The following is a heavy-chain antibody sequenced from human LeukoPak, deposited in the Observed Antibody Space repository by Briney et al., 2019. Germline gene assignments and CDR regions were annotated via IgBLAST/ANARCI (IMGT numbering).Heavy chain of an antibody. D-gene: IGHD2-15*01. V-gene: IGHV1-8*01. CDR2: MNTNSGNT. CDR3: ARVAFSRYCSGGSCYSVGWFDP. J-gene: IGHJ5*02. Sequence: GASVKLSCKASGYTFTSYDINWVRQATGQGLEWMGWMNTNSGNTGYAQKFQGRVTMTRNTSISTAYMELSSLRSEDTAVYYCARVAFSRYCSGGSCYSVGWFDPWGQGTLVTVSS. CDR1: GYTFTSYD.